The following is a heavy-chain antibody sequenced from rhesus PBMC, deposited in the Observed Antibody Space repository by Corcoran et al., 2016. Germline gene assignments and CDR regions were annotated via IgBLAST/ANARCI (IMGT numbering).Heavy chain of an antibody. D-gene: IGHD5-12*01. Sequence: QVQLVQSGAEVKKPGSSVKVSCKASGYTFTDYYMHWVRQAPRQGLEWMGWIKPYNGKTKYAQKFQGRVTMTRDTSTSTAYMELSSLISEDTAVYYCAREDTATVNNEGFDYWGQGVLVTVSS. V-gene: IGHV1S2*01. J-gene: IGHJ4*01. CDR2: IKPYNGKT. CDR3: AREDTATVNNEGFDY. CDR1: GYTFTDYY.